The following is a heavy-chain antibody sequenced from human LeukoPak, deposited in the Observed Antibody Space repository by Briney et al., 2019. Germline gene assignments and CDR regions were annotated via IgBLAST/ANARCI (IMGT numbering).Heavy chain of an antibody. V-gene: IGHV3-23*01. Sequence: GGSLRLSCAASGFTFSSYAMSWVRQAPGKGLEWVSAISGSGGSTYHADSVKGRFTISRDNSKNTLYLQMNSLRAEDTAVYYCAKYRFYYDSSGYLDYWGQGTLVTVSS. D-gene: IGHD3-22*01. CDR1: GFTFSSYA. CDR2: ISGSGGST. J-gene: IGHJ4*02. CDR3: AKYRFYYDSSGYLDY.